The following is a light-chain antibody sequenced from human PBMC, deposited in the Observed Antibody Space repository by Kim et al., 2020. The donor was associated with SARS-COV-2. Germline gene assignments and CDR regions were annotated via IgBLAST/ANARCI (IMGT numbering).Light chain of an antibody. J-gene: IGLJ3*02. CDR2: DNN. Sequence: QSVLTQPPSVSAAPGQKVIISCSGSSSNIGNNYVSWYQHLPGTAPKLLIYDNNKRPSGIPDRFSGSKSGTSATLDIAGLQTGDEADYYCGTWDKTVSLWVFGGGTRLTVL. V-gene: IGLV1-51*01. CDR1: SSNIGNNY. CDR3: GTWDKTVSLWV.